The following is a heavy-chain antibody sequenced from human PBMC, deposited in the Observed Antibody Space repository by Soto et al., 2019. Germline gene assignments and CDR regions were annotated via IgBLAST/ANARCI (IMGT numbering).Heavy chain of an antibody. J-gene: IGHJ4*02. CDR1: GGTFSSYT. CDR3: ARGLEDYGGNSYFDY. V-gene: IGHV1-69*02. Sequence: QVQLVQSGAEVKKPGSSVKVSCKASGGTFSSYTISWVRQAPGQGLEWMGRIIPFLGIANYAQKFQGRVTITADKSTSTAYMELSSLRSEDTAVYYCARGLEDYGGNSYFDYWGQGTLVTVSS. CDR2: IIPFLGIA. D-gene: IGHD4-17*01.